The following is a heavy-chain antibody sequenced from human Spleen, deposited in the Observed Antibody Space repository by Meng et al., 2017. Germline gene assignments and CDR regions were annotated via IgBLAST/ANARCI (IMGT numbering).Heavy chain of an antibody. Sequence: QVQLVQSGAEVKKPGASVKVSCHAYGYTFVNSGVTYGISWVRQAPGQGLEWLGWCSPYSDYRNYARKVQGRVSMTTDTSTNTAYMELRSLRSDDTAIYYCARGWGSNVPLDSWGQGTLVTVSS. CDR1: GYTFVNSGVTYG. J-gene: IGHJ5*01. D-gene: IGHD3-16*01. V-gene: IGHV1-18*01. CDR3: ARGWGSNVPLDS. CDR2: CSPYSDYR.